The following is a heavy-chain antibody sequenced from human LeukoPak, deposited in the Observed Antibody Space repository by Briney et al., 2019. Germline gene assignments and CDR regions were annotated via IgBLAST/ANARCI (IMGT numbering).Heavy chain of an antibody. V-gene: IGHV3-30*18. CDR1: GFNFDTYG. D-gene: IGHD3-22*01. CDR3: AKSPPYFFDRSGYPNGVFDF. CDR2: ISYGGSTK. Sequence: PGGSLRLSCAASGFNFDTYGMHWVRQAPGKGLGWVAVISYGGSTKSYADSVKGRFTISRDNSKNTLSLQMNSLKPDDTAVYYCAKSPPYFFDRSGYPNGVFDFWGQGTLVTVSS. J-gene: IGHJ4*02.